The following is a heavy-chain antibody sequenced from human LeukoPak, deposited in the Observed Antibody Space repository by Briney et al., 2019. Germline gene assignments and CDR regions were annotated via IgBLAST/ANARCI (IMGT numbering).Heavy chain of an antibody. CDR1: GFTFSSYW. J-gene: IGHJ5*02. CDR3: ARGAPGPFNWFDP. D-gene: IGHD3-10*01. V-gene: IGHV4-34*01. CDR2: INHSGST. Sequence: PGGSLRLSCAASGFTFSSYWMSWIRQPPGKGLEWIGEINHSGSTNYNPSLKSRVTISVDTSKNQFSLKLSSVTAADTAVYYCARGAPGPFNWFDPWGQGTLVTVSS.